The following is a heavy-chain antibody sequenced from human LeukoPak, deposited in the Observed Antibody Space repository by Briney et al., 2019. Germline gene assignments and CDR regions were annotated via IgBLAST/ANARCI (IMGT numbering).Heavy chain of an antibody. J-gene: IGHJ3*02. Sequence: GGSLRLSCAASGFNFSSYSMHWVRQAPGKGLEGISYFSTSSRTISHADSVKGRFTISRDDAKHSPYLQMSSLIGEDTSVYYCARDSVYAFDIWGQGAIVTVSS. CDR1: GFNFSSYS. V-gene: IGHV3-48*01. CDR3: ARDSVYAFDI. D-gene: IGHD5/OR15-5a*01. CDR2: FSTSSRTI.